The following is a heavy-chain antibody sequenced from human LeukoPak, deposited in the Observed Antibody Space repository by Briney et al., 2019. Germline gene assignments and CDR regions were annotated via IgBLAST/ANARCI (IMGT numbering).Heavy chain of an antibody. J-gene: IGHJ4*02. CDR3: ARVPDTMVRGVIIPPFDY. Sequence: GASVKVSCKASGYTFTSYGISWVRQAPGQGLEWMGWISAYNGNTNYAQKLQGRVTMTTDTSTSTAYMELRSLRSDDKAVYYCARVPDTMVRGVIIPPFDYWGQGTLVTVSS. CDR1: GYTFTSYG. V-gene: IGHV1-18*01. D-gene: IGHD3-10*01. CDR2: ISAYNGNT.